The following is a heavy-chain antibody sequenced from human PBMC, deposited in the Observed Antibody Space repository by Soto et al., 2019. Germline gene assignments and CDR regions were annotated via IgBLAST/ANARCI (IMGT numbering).Heavy chain of an antibody. CDR1: GYTFTGYY. Sequence: ASVKVSCKASGYTFTGYYMHWVRQAPGQGLELMGWINPNSGGTNYAQKFQGSVTMTRDTSISTAYMELSRLRSDDTAVYYCAKEWSYYYGMDVWGQGTTVTVSS. V-gene: IGHV1-2*02. D-gene: IGHD3-3*01. CDR3: AKEWSYYYGMDV. J-gene: IGHJ6*02. CDR2: INPNSGGT.